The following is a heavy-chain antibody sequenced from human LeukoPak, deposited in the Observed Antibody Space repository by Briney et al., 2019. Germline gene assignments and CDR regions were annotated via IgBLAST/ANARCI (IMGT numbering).Heavy chain of an antibody. J-gene: IGHJ4*02. Sequence: SETLSLTCTVSGGSISSGDYYWGWIRQPPGKGLEWIGYIYYSGSTYYNPSLKSRVTISVDTSKNQFSLKLSSVTAADTAVYYCARDRMAKYYYDSSGYQWGQGTLVTVSS. CDR2: IYYSGST. CDR1: GGSISSGDYY. CDR3: ARDRMAKYYYDSSGYQ. V-gene: IGHV4-30-4*08. D-gene: IGHD3-22*01.